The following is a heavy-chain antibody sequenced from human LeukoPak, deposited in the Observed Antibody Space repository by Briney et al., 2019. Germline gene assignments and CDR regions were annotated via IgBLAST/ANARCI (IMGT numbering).Heavy chain of an antibody. CDR2: IYYSGST. V-gene: IGHV4-39*01. CDR1: GGSISSSRYY. Sequence: SETLSLTCTVSGGSISSSRYYWGWIRQPPGKGLEWMGSIYYSGSTYYNPSLKSRVTISVDTSKNQFSLKLSSVTAADTAVYYCARSIAARYQWFDPWGQGTLVTVSS. J-gene: IGHJ5*02. CDR3: ARSIAARYQWFDP. D-gene: IGHD6-6*01.